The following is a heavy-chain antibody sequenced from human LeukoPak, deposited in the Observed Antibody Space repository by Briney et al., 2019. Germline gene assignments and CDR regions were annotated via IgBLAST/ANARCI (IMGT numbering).Heavy chain of an antibody. CDR3: TRGRRPLAAAGIYYMDV. V-gene: IGHV3-49*04. D-gene: IGHD6-13*01. Sequence: GGSLRLSCTGSGFSFGDYAMNWVRQAPGKGLEWVSFIRSRGYGETTEYAASVKGRFTISRDDDKSIAYLQMNSLKTEDTAVYYCTRGRRPLAAAGIYYMDVWGTGTTVTVSS. CDR2: IRSRGYGETT. CDR1: GFSFGDYA. J-gene: IGHJ6*03.